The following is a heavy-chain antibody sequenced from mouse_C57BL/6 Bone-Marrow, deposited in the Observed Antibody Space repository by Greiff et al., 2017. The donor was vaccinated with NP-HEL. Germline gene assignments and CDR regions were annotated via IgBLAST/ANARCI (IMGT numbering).Heavy chain of an antibody. CDR3: ARWYYYGSYD. D-gene: IGHD1-1*01. CDR2: IYPGDGDT. V-gene: IGHV1-82*01. CDR1: GYAFSSSW. Sequence: VQLQQSGPELVKPGASVKISCKASGYAFSSSWMNWVKQRPGKGLEWIGRIYPGDGDTNYNGKFKGKATLTADKSSSTAYMQLSSLTSEDSAVYFCARWYYYGSYDWGKGTTLTVSS. J-gene: IGHJ2*01.